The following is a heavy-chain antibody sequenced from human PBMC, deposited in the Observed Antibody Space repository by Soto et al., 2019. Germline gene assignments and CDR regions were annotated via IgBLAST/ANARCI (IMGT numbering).Heavy chain of an antibody. D-gene: IGHD6-13*01. J-gene: IGHJ6*02. CDR3: ARLRIARARGGTDV. V-gene: IGHV5-10-1*01. CDR1: GSSFTGYL. Sequence: GESLKISCKGSGSSFTGYLISWVLQMPGKGLEWMGRIDPSDSYTNYSPSFQGHVTISADKSISTAYLQWSSLKASDTAMYYCARLRIARARGGTDVWGQGTTVTVSS. CDR2: IDPSDSYT.